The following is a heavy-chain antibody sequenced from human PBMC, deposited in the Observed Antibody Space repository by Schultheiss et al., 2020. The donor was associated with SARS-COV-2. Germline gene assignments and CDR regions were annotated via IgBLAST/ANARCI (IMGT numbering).Heavy chain of an antibody. Sequence: SETLSLTCTVSGGSISSGYYWGWIRQPPGKGLEWIGYIYYSGSTNYNPSLKSRVTISVDTSKNQFSLKLSSVTAADTAVYYCARYYYDSSGLNWFDPWGQGTLVTVSS. CDR2: IYYSGST. CDR3: ARYYYDSSGLNWFDP. D-gene: IGHD3-22*01. CDR1: GGSISSGYY. V-gene: IGHV4-61*01. J-gene: IGHJ5*02.